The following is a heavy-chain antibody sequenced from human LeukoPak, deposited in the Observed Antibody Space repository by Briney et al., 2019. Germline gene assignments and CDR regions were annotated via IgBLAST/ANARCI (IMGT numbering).Heavy chain of an antibody. D-gene: IGHD2-21*02. V-gene: IGHV1-2*02. CDR3: ARVNPRYCGGDCYSDY. CDR2: INPNSGGT. J-gene: IGHJ4*02. CDR1: GYTFTGYY. Sequence: ASVKVSCKASGYTFTGYYMHWVRQAPGQGLEWMGWINPNSGGTNYAQKFQGRVTMTRDTSISTAYIELSRLRSDDTAVYYCARVNPRYCGGDCYSDYWGQGTLVTVSS.